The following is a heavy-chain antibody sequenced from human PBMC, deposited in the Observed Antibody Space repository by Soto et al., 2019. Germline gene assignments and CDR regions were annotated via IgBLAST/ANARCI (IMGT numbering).Heavy chain of an antibody. CDR2: INHSGST. V-gene: IGHV4-34*01. CDR1: GGSFSGYY. Sequence: SETLSLTCAVYGGSFSGYYWSWIRQPPGKGLEWIGEINHSGSTNYNPSLKSRVTISVDTSKNQFSLKLSSVTAADTAVYYCARGRQCSSTSCLVATGGSSWPQDYWGQGTLVTVSS. J-gene: IGHJ4*02. CDR3: ARGRQCSSTSCLVATGGSSWPQDY. D-gene: IGHD2-2*01.